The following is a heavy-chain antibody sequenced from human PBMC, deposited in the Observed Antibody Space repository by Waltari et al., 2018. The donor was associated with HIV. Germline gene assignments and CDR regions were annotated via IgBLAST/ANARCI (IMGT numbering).Heavy chain of an antibody. CDR1: GFTFRSYW. Sequence: EVQLVESGGGLVQPGGSLRLSCAASGFTFRSYWVHWVRQAPGKGLVWVSRIHSGGSSTSYADFVKGRFTISRDNAKNTLYLQMNSLRAEDTAVYYCARREATVVRGVYYYGMDVWGQGTTVTVSS. CDR2: IHSGGSST. J-gene: IGHJ6*02. V-gene: IGHV3-74*01. CDR3: ARREATVVRGVYYYGMDV. D-gene: IGHD3-10*01.